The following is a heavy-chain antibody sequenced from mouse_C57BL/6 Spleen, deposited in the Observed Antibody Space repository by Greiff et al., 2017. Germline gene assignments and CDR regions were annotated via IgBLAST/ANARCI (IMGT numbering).Heavy chain of an antibody. V-gene: IGHV1-15*01. CDR3: TRWVIPYFDY. CDR1: GYTFTDYE. D-gene: IGHD2-13*01. CDR2: IDPETGGT. Sequence: QVQLQQSGAELVRPGASVTLSCKASGYTFTDYEMHWVKQTPVHGLEWIGAIDPETGGTAYNQKFKGKAILTADKSSSTAYMELRSLTSEDSAVYYCTRWVIPYFDYWGQGTTLTVSS. J-gene: IGHJ2*01.